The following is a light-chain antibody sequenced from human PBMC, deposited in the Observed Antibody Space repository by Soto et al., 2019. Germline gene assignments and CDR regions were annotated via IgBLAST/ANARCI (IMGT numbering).Light chain of an antibody. CDR1: SSDVGGYNY. CDR3: SSFTSSTTYV. Sequence: QSALTQPASVSGSPGQEITISCTGTSSDVGGYNYVSWYQQHPGKAPKLMIYDVSNRPSGVSNRFSGSKSGNTASLTISGLQTEDEADYYCSSFTSSTTYVFGTGTKLTVL. V-gene: IGLV2-14*01. CDR2: DVS. J-gene: IGLJ1*01.